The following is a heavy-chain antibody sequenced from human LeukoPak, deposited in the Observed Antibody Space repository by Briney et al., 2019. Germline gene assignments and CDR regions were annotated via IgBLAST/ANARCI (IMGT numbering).Heavy chain of an antibody. V-gene: IGHV4-4*07. Sequence: PSETLSLTCTVSGGSISSYYWSWVRQPAGKGLEWIGRIYTSGSTNYNPSLKRRVTMSVDTSKNQFSLKLSSVTAADTAVYYCARDYYYGSGSYFVQAWGQGTLVTVSS. J-gene: IGHJ5*02. CDR1: GGSISSYY. CDR2: IYTSGST. CDR3: ARDYYYGSGSYFVQA. D-gene: IGHD3-10*01.